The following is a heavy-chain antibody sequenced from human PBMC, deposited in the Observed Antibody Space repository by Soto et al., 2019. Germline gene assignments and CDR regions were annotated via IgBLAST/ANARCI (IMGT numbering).Heavy chain of an antibody. CDR1: GFTLSDSV. V-gene: IGHV3-23*01. CDR3: VKWHTSNFDSLPFTGFDF. CDR2: MSGDGRT. Sequence: SLRLSCVGSGFTLSDSVMAWVRQAPGKGLEWLSVMSGDGRTRYALSVTGRFTISRDNSKNTLYLQMRSLRAEDAAAYYCVKWHTSNFDSLPFTGFDFWGQGTQVTVYS. J-gene: IGHJ4*02. D-gene: IGHD3-22*01.